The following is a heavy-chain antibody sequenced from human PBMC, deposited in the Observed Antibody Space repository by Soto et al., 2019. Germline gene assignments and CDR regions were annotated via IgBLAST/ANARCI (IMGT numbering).Heavy chain of an antibody. D-gene: IGHD3-10*01. Sequence: QVQLQQWGAGLLKPSETLSLTCAVYGGSFSGYYWSWIRQPPGKGLEWIGEINHSGSTNYNPSLKSRVTISVDTSKNHFSLKLSSVTAADTVVYYCASNPYGSGSYYSDYWGQGTLVTVSS. CDR3: ASNPYGSGSYYSDY. V-gene: IGHV4-34*01. CDR2: INHSGST. CDR1: GGSFSGYY. J-gene: IGHJ4*02.